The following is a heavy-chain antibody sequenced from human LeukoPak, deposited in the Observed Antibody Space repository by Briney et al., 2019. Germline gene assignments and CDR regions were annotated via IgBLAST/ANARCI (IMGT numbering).Heavy chain of an antibody. D-gene: IGHD1-7*01. V-gene: IGHV3-21*01. J-gene: IGHJ4*02. Sequence: GGSLRLSCAASGFTFSSYSMNWVRQAPGKGLEWVSSISSSSSYIYYADSVKGRFTISRDNAKDSLYLQMNSLRAEDTAVYYCARDITGTKAYWGQGTLVTVSS. CDR1: GFTFSSYS. CDR2: ISSSSSYI. CDR3: ARDITGTKAY.